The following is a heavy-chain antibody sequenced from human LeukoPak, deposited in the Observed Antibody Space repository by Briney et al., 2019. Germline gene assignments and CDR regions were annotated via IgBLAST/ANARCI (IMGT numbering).Heavy chain of an antibody. CDR3: AKDPRNDFWSGYYNYFDY. D-gene: IGHD3-3*01. J-gene: IGHJ4*02. CDR2: ISGSGGST. V-gene: IGHV3-23*01. CDR1: GFTFDDYA. Sequence: GGSLRLSCAASGFTFDDYAMHWVRQAPGKGLEWVSAISGSGGSTYYADSVKGRFTISRDNSKNTLYLQMNSLRAEDTAVYYCAKDPRNDFWSGYYNYFDYWGQGTLVAVSS.